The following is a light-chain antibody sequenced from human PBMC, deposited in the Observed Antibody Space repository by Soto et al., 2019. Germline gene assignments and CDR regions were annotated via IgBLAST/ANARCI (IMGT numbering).Light chain of an antibody. CDR1: ESIKTW. Sequence: DIQMTQSPSTLSASVGDRVTITCRASESIKTWLAWYQQRPGKAPNLLIYKASSLQSGVSSRFSGSGSGTEFTLIISRLQPDDSATYYCQQYNVYPYTFGQGTKVQI. V-gene: IGKV1-5*03. CDR3: QQYNVYPYT. J-gene: IGKJ2*01. CDR2: KAS.